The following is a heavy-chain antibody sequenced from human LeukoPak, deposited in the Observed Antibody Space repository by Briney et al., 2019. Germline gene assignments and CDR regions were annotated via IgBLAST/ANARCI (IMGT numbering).Heavy chain of an antibody. CDR3: ARGDRITVTRSRPRPYLDF. J-gene: IGHJ4*02. D-gene: IGHD4-17*01. Sequence: SETLSLTCAVYVGSFSDYYWSWIRQSPGKGLEWIGEINHRGSANYNPSLKSRVAFSMDTSNSQVSLKVTSVTAADTAVYYCARGDRITVTRSRPRPYLDFWGQGTLVSVSS. CDR2: INHRGSA. CDR1: VGSFSDYY. V-gene: IGHV4-34*01.